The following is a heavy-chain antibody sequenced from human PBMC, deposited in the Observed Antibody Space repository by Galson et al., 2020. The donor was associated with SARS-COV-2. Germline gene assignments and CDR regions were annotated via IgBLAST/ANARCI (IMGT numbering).Heavy chain of an antibody. D-gene: IGHD3-3*01. CDR2: IYYSGST. Sequence: TLSLTCTVSGGSISSYYWSWIRQPPGKGLEWIGYIYYSGSTNYNPSLKSRVTISVDTSKNQFSLKLSSVTAADTAVYYCARQGGIIFGVVMVPSWFDPWGQGTLVTVSS. CDR1: GGSISSYY. J-gene: IGHJ5*02. V-gene: IGHV4-59*08. CDR3: ARQGGIIFGVVMVPSWFDP.